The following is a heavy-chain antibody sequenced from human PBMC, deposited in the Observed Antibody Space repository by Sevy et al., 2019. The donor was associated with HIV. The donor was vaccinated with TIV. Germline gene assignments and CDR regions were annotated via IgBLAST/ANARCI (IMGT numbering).Heavy chain of an antibody. V-gene: IGHV4-31*03. Sequence: SETLSLTCTVSGGSISSGGYYWSWIRQHPGKGLEWIGYIYYSGSTYYNPSLKSRVTISVDTSKNQFSLKLSSVTAADTAVYYCARDKGYCSGGSCPYYYGMDVWGQGTTVTVSS. D-gene: IGHD2-15*01. J-gene: IGHJ6*02. CDR2: IYYSGST. CDR3: ARDKGYCSGGSCPYYYGMDV. CDR1: GGSISSGGYY.